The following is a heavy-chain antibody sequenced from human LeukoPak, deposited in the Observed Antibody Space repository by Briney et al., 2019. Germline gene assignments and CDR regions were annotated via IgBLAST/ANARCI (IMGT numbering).Heavy chain of an antibody. J-gene: IGHJ6*02. CDR3: AKVRMKVGYYYYGMDV. D-gene: IGHD1-26*01. Sequence: SGTLSLTCAVSGGSISSSNWWSWVRQPPGKGLEWIGEIYHSGSTNYNPSLKSRVTISVDKSKNQFSLKLSSVTAADTAVYYCAKVRMKVGYYYYGMDVWGQGTTVTVSS. CDR2: IYHSGST. V-gene: IGHV4-4*02. CDR1: GGSISSSNW.